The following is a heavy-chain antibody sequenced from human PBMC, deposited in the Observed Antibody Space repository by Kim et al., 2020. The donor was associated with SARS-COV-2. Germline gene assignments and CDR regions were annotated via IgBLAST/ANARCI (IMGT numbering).Heavy chain of an antibody. Sequence: GGSLRLSCAASGFTFDDYAMHWVRQAPGKGLEWVSGISWNSGSIGYADSVKGRFTISRDNAKNSLYLQMNSLRAEDTALYYCAKDIEGQWLVEGAFDIWGQGTMVTVSS. J-gene: IGHJ3*02. D-gene: IGHD6-19*01. V-gene: IGHV3-9*01. CDR3: AKDIEGQWLVEGAFDI. CDR1: GFTFDDYA. CDR2: ISWNSGSI.